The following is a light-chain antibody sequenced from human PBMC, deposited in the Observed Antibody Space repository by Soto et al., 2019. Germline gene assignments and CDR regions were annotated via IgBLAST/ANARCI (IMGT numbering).Light chain of an antibody. V-gene: IGLV1-40*01. CDR3: QSYDSSVG. CDR2: ANT. CDR1: SSNIGAGYD. Sequence: QSVLTQPPSVSGAPGPRVTISCTGSSSNIGAGYDVHWYQQLPGTDPKLLIYANTNRPSGVPDRFSGSKSGTSASLAITGLQADDEADYCCQSYDSSVGFGGGTKLTVL. J-gene: IGLJ2*01.